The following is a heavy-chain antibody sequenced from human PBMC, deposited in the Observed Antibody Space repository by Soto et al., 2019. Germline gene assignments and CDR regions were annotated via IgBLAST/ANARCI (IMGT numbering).Heavy chain of an antibody. CDR2: IYYSGST. D-gene: IGHD3-10*01. J-gene: IGHJ6*02. V-gene: IGHV4-39*01. Sequence: SETLSLTCTVSGGSISSSSYYWGWIRQPPGKGLEWIGSIYYSGSTYYNPSLKSRVTISVDTSKNQFSLKLSSVTAADTAVYYCAIQRVTNNYYYSGMDVWGQGNTVTVSS. CDR1: GGSISSSSYY. CDR3: AIQRVTNNYYYSGMDV.